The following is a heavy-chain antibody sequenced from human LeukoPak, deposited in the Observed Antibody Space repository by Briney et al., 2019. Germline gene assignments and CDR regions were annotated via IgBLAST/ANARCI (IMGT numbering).Heavy chain of an antibody. CDR3: ARSQTHYYYYYMDV. J-gene: IGHJ6*03. Sequence: ASVKVSCKASGGTFSSCAISWVRQAPGQGLEWMGGIIPIFGTANYAQKFQGRVTITTDESTSTAYMELSSLRSEDTAVYYCARSQTHYYYYYMDVWGKGTTVSVSS. CDR1: GGTFSSCA. CDR2: IIPIFGTA. V-gene: IGHV1-69*05.